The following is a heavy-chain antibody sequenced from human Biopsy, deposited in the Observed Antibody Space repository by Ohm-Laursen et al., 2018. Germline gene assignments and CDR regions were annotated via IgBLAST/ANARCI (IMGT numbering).Heavy chain of an antibody. Sequence: SETLSLTCTVSGGSISNYYWSWIRQPPGKGLEWIGDITQSGSTNYSPSLKSRVTISVDTAKKQFSLSLRSVTAAATAVYYWARVPLPGIGAAYQGRFLYGMDVWGQGTTVSVSS. CDR3: ARVPLPGIGAAYQGRFLYGMDV. CDR1: GGSISNYY. CDR2: ITQSGST. V-gene: IGHV4-34*01. J-gene: IGHJ6*02. D-gene: IGHD6-13*01.